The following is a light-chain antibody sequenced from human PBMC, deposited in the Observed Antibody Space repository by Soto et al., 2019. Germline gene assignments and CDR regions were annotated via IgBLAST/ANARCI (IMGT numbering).Light chain of an antibody. CDR1: QTISTY. V-gene: IGKV1-39*01. Sequence: DIQMTQSPSARSASVGDRVTITCRASQTISTYLNWYQQEPGKAPKLLIYAASSLQSGVPSRFSGSGSGTDLTLTISSLQPEDFAAYYCQQSHGIPYTFGQGTKLEIK. CDR3: QQSHGIPYT. J-gene: IGKJ2*01. CDR2: AAS.